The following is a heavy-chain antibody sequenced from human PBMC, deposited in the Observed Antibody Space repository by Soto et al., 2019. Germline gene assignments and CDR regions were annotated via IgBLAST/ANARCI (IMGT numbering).Heavy chain of an antibody. CDR1: GYTFTGYY. CDR3: AREVAKQQPFFDY. V-gene: IGHV1-2*04. D-gene: IGHD6-13*01. Sequence: ASVKVSCKASGYTFTGYYMHWVRQAPGQGLEWMGWINPNSGGTNYAQKFQGWVTMTRDTSISTAYMELSRLRSDDTAVYYCAREVAKQQPFFDYWGQGTLVTVSS. J-gene: IGHJ4*02. CDR2: INPNSGGT.